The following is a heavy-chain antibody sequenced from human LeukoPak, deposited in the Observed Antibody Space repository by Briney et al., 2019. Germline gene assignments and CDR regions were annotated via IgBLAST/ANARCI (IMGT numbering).Heavy chain of an antibody. Sequence: ETLSLTCTVSGGSISSSSYYWGWIRQPPGKGLEWVSAVSDSGDATRYADSVKGRFTISRDNSKDTLYLQMNSLRAEDTAGYYCAKSDCGGDGCKLLNYWGQGTLVTVSS. CDR2: VSDSGDAT. CDR3: AKSDCGGDGCKLLNY. CDR1: GGSISSSSYY. J-gene: IGHJ4*02. V-gene: IGHV3-23*01. D-gene: IGHD2-21*01.